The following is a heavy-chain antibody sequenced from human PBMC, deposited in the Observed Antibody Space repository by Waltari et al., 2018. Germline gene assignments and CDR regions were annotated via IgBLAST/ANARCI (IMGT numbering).Heavy chain of an antibody. Sequence: EVQLLESGGGLVQPGGSLRLSCAASGFTFSSYAMSWVRQAPGKGLEWVSAISGSGGSTYYADSVKGRFTSSRDNSKNTLYLQMNSLRAEDTAVYYCAKAGGREGASILWFDGYYFDYWGQGTLVTVSS. CDR2: ISGSGGST. V-gene: IGHV3-23*01. CDR1: GFTFSSYA. J-gene: IGHJ4*02. D-gene: IGHD2-21*01. CDR3: AKAGGREGASILWFDGYYFDY.